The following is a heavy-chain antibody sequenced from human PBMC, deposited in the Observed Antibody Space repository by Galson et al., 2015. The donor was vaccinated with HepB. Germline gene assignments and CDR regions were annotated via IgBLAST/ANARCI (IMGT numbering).Heavy chain of an antibody. D-gene: IGHD6-19*01. V-gene: IGHV3-23*01. Sequence: SLRLSCAASGFTFSSYAMSWVCQTPGKGLEWVSGMSGSGGSTYYADSVKGRFTISRDNSKNTLYLQINSLRAEDTAVYYCAKESDSSGWRSYYFDYWGQGTLVTVSS. CDR1: GFTFSSYA. J-gene: IGHJ4*02. CDR3: AKESDSSGWRSYYFDY. CDR2: MSGSGGST.